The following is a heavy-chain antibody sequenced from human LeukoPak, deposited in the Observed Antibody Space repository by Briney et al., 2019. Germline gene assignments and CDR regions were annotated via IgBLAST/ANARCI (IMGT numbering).Heavy chain of an antibody. CDR3: ARGRGGTIFGPSYGMDV. V-gene: IGHV1-69*04. CDR2: IIPILGIA. CDR1: GGTFSSYA. J-gene: IGHJ6*02. Sequence: GASVKVSRKASGGTFSSYAISWVRQAPGQGLEWMGRIIPILGIANYAQKFQGRVTITADKSTSTAYMELSSLSSEDTAVYYCARGRGGTIFGPSYGMDVWGQGTTVTVSS. D-gene: IGHD3-3*01.